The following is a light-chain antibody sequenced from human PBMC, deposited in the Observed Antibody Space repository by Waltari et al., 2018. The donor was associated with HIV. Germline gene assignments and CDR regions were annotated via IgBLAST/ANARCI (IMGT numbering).Light chain of an antibody. CDR2: DDS. CDR1: NIGTKN. V-gene: IGLV3-21*02. CDR3: QVWDYNSDRWV. J-gene: IGLJ3*02. Sequence: SYVLTQPPSVSVAPGQTARITCGGNNIGTKNMHLYQQRPGQAPVLVVSDDSDRPSDIPERFSGSNSANTATLSISRVEAGDEADYYCQVWDYNSDRWVFGGGTKLTVL.